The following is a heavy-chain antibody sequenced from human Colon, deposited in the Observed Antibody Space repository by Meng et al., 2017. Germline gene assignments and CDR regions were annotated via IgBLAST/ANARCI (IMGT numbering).Heavy chain of an antibody. CDR1: GVPIPRSHG. CDR2: IDLSGKT. CDR3: ARHLGWEFDY. J-gene: IGHJ4*02. D-gene: IGHD6-19*01. V-gene: IGHV4-4*02. Sequence: AHVEKAGPGLVMPSVTLPLTCAVSGVPIPRSHGWSWVRQAPGKVMEWIGQIDLSGKTDYNPSLKSRVTISLDKSMNQLFLEVYFVTAADTAIYYCARHLGWEFDYWGPGNLVTVSS.